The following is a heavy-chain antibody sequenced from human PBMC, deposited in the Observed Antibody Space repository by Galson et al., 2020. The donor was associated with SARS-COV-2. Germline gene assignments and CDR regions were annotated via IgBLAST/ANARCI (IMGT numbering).Heavy chain of an antibody. D-gene: IGHD3-3*01. V-gene: IGHV3-23*01. J-gene: IGHJ6*02. Sequence: GGSLRLSCAASVFSFSNFGMIWVRQAPGRGLEWVSSIGSDRRTYHADSVKGRFTISRDNSKNTVYLQMNSLRAEDTAIYYCAKDIEWTTFQSYAMAVWGQGTTVTVSS. CDR1: VFSFSNFG. CDR3: AKDIEWTTFQSYAMAV. CDR2: IGSDRRT.